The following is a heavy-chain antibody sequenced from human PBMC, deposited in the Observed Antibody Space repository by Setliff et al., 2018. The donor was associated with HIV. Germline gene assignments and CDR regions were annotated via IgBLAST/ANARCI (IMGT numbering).Heavy chain of an antibody. Sequence: SGPTLVNPTETLTLTCTVSGFSLSNGRMGVSWIRQPPGKALEWLANIFSNDEKSSSTSLRSRLTISKDTSKSQVVLSLSNMDPVDTATYYCARLWFGAPGTDFYYYGMDVWGQGTTVTVS. CDR1: GFSLSNGRMG. CDR2: IFSNDEK. V-gene: IGHV2-26*01. D-gene: IGHD3-10*01. CDR3: ARLWFGAPGTDFYYYGMDV. J-gene: IGHJ6*02.